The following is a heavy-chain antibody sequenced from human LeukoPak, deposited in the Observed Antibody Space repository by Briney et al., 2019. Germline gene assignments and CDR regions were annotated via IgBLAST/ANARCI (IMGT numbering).Heavy chain of an antibody. Sequence: PGGSLRLSCAASGFTFGSYWMSWVRQPPGKGLEWIGYIYYSGSTNYNPSLKSRVTISVDTSKNQFSLKLSSVTAADTAVYYCARTLTVTTWFDPWGQGTLVTVSS. J-gene: IGHJ5*02. V-gene: IGHV4-59*08. CDR1: GFTFGSYW. CDR3: ARTLTVTTWFDP. CDR2: IYYSGST. D-gene: IGHD4-11*01.